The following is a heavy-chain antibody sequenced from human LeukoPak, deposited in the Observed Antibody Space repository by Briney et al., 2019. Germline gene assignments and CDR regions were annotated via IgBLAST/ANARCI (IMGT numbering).Heavy chain of an antibody. Sequence: GPSVKVSSKASENTFTGYYMHWVRRAPGQGLEWMGWINPSSGGTNYAQKFQGRVTMTRDTSISTAYMELSRLRSDDTAVYYCAREPAYSSSSNAFDIWGQGTMVTVSS. CDR1: ENTFTGYY. V-gene: IGHV1-2*02. CDR3: AREPAYSSSSNAFDI. J-gene: IGHJ3*02. D-gene: IGHD6-13*01. CDR2: INPSSGGT.